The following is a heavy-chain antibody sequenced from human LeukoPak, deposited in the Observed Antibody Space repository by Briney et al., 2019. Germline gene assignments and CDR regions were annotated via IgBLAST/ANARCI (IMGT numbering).Heavy chain of an antibody. V-gene: IGHV4-59*08. D-gene: IGHD1-26*01. J-gene: IGHJ4*02. Sequence: SETLSLTCTVSGGSMHTYCWSWIRQPPGKGLEWIGYVYYTGSTDYSPSLKSRVTISVDTSKTQFSLNLRSVTAADTAIYYCARHKEAVGSGAWHYFDSWGQGTLVTVSS. CDR2: VYYTGST. CDR1: GGSMHTYC. CDR3: ARHKEAVGSGAWHYFDS.